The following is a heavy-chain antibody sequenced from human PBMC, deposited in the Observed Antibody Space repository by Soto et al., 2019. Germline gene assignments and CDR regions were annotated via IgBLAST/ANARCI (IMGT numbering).Heavy chain of an antibody. D-gene: IGHD6-19*01. CDR1: GFTFSSYA. J-gene: IGHJ4*02. CDR3: AKDLDSSGWYLGGY. CDR2: ISGSGGST. Sequence: GGSLRLSCAASGFTFSSYAMSWVRQAPGKGLEWVSAISGSGGSTYYADSVKGRFTISRDNSKNTLYLQMNSLRAEDTAVYYCAKDLDSSGWYLGGYWGQGTLVTVSS. V-gene: IGHV3-23*01.